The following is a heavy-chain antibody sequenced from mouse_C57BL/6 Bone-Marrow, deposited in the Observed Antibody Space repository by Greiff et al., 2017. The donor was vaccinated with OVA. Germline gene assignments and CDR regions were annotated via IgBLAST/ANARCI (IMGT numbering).Heavy chain of an antibody. CDR3: VRWDY. CDR1: GYTFTSYW. V-gene: IGHV1-56*01. Sequence: VQLQQSGPELVRPGASVKISCKASGYTFTSYWMQWVRQRPGQGLEWIGEIFPGRGSTYYNEKFKGKATLTVDTSSSTAYMQLSSLTSEDSAVCFGVRWDYWGQVTTLTVSS. J-gene: IGHJ2*01. D-gene: IGHD1-1*02. CDR2: IFPGRGST.